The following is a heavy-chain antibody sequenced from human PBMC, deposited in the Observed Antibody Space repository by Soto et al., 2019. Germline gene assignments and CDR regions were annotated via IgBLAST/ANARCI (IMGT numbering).Heavy chain of an antibody. CDR2: INYRGTT. J-gene: IGHJ4*02. D-gene: IGHD2-15*01. CDR3: VRYAPGVAPY. Sequence: QVQLQESGPGLVRPSQTLSLTCTVSGGSINSGDSYWNWIRQNPEKGLEWIGYINYRGTTFYNPSLTSRIIISADTSENQFSLKLNSVTAADTAVYYCVRYAPGVAPYWGQGTLVTVSS. CDR1: GGSINSGDSY. V-gene: IGHV4-31*03.